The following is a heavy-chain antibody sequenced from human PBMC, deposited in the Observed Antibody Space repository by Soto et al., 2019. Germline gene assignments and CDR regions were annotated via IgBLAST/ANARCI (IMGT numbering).Heavy chain of an antibody. D-gene: IGHD4-17*01. CDR3: ARVTVYVRDGMDV. Sequence: EVQLVESGGGLIQPGGSLRLSCAASEFTVSSNYMSWVRQAPGKGLEWVSVIYSGGSTYYADSVKGRFTISRDNSKNTLYLQMNSLRAEDTAVYYCARVTVYVRDGMDVWGQGTTVTVSS. J-gene: IGHJ6*02. CDR1: EFTVSSNY. V-gene: IGHV3-53*01. CDR2: IYSGGST.